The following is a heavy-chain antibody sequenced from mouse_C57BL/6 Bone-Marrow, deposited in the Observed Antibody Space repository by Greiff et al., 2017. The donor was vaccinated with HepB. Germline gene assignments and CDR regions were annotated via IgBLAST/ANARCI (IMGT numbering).Heavy chain of an antibody. CDR2: IDPSDSYT. V-gene: IGHV1-59*01. J-gene: IGHJ4*01. CDR3: ARLRRGDY. Sequence: QVQLQQPGAELVRPGTSVKLSCKASGYTFTSYWMHWVKQRPGQGLEWIGVIDPSDSYTNYNQKFKGKATLTVDTSSSTAYMQLSSLTSEDSAVYYCARLRRGDYWGQGTSVTVSS. D-gene: IGHD2-12*01. CDR1: GYTFTSYW.